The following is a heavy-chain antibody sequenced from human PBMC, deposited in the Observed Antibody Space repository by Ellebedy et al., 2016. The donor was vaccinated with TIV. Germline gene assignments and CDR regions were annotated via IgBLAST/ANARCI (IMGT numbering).Heavy chain of an antibody. CDR1: GFSLTTNGVG. CDR2: IYWDDDK. CDR3: ARMAYYYGSGSYYADY. Sequence: SGPTLVKPTQTLTLTCAFSGFSLTTNGVGVGWTRQPPGKALEWLAFIYWDDDKRYSPSLKNRLTISKDTTKNQVVLTMTNMDPVDTATYYCARMAYYYGSGSYYADYWGQGTLVTVSS. V-gene: IGHV2-5*02. D-gene: IGHD3-10*01. J-gene: IGHJ4*02.